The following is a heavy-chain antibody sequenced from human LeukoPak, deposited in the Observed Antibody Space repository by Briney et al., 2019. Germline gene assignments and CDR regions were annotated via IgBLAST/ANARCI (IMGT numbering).Heavy chain of an antibody. Sequence: GGSLRLSCAASGFTFSSYGMHWVRQAPGKGLEWVAFIRYDGSNKYYADSVKGRFTISRDNSKNTLYLQMNSLRAEDTAVYYCAKSSGYYYSDYYYYMDVWGKGTTVTISS. J-gene: IGHJ6*03. V-gene: IGHV3-30*02. CDR1: GFTFSSYG. CDR3: AKSSGYYYSDYYYYMDV. CDR2: IRYDGSNK. D-gene: IGHD3-22*01.